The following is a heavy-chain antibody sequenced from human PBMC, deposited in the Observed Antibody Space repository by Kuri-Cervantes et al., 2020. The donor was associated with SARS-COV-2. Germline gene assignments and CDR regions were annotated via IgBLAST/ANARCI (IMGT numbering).Heavy chain of an antibody. CDR2: IYHSGST. Sequence: SQTLSLTCAVSGYSISSGYYWGWIRQPPGKGLEWIGSIYHSGSTYYNLSLKSRVTISVDTSKNQFSLKLSSVTAADTAVYYCAGFLKGIVGGKKYYFDYWGQGTLVTVSS. CDR3: AGFLKGIVGGKKYYFDY. J-gene: IGHJ4*02. V-gene: IGHV4-38-2*01. D-gene: IGHD3-16*01. CDR1: GYSISSGYY.